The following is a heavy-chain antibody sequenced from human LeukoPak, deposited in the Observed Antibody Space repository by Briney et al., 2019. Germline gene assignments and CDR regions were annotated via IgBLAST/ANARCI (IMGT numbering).Heavy chain of an antibody. V-gene: IGHV3-72*01. J-gene: IGHJ4*02. CDR2: IRNRPNSYTT. CDR1: GFSFSDHY. Sequence: GGSLRLSCAASGFSFSDHYMDWVRQAPGKGLEWVGRIRNRPNSYTTEYAASVKGRFIISRDDSMNSLSLQMSSLKTEDTAVYYCATRSDSSGWYLYYFDYWGQGTLVTVSS. D-gene: IGHD6-19*01. CDR3: ATRSDSSGWYLYYFDY.